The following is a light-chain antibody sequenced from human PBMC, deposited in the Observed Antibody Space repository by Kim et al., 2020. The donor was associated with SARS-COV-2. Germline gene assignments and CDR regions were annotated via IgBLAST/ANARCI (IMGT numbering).Light chain of an antibody. V-gene: IGLV1-44*01. J-gene: IGLJ1*01. CDR1: SSNIGSNT. CDR3: AAWDDSLNGGV. Sequence: QSVLTQPPSASGTPGQRVTISCSGSSSNIGSNTVNWYQQLPGTAPKLLIYSNNQRPSGVPDRFSVSKSGTSASLAISGLQSEDEADYYCAAWDDSLNGGVFGTGTKVTVL. CDR2: SNN.